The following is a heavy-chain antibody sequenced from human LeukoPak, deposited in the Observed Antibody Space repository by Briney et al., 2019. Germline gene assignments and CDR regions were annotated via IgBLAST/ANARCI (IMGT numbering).Heavy chain of an antibody. Sequence: GGSLRLSCAASGFTFSSYGMHWVRQAPGKGLEWVAGIWYDGSIKYYADSVKGRFTISRDNSKNTLYLQMNSLRAEDTAVFYCARAGNPSWPVFDYWGQGTLVTVSS. V-gene: IGHV3-33*01. J-gene: IGHJ4*02. D-gene: IGHD2-2*01. CDR1: GFTFSSYG. CDR2: IWYDGSIK. CDR3: ARAGNPSWPVFDY.